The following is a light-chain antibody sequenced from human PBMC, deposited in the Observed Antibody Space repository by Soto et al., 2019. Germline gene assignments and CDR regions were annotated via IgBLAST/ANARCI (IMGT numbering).Light chain of an antibody. Sequence: EMVLTQSPGTLSLSPGERATLSCRASQSVSSNYLGWYQQKPGQAPRLLMYAASSRATGIPDRFSGSGSGTDFTLSISRVEPEDFVVYYCQQYGSSLWTFGQGTRVEIK. CDR1: QSVSSNY. CDR2: AAS. J-gene: IGKJ1*01. V-gene: IGKV3-20*01. CDR3: QQYGSSLWT.